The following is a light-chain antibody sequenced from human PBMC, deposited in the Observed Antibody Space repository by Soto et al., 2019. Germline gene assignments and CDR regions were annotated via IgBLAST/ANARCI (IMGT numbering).Light chain of an antibody. CDR2: GTT. CDR3: HQYNVWPQT. CDR1: QSVSTN. Sequence: EIVMTQSPSTLSVSPGERATLSCRASQSVSTNLAWYQQKPGQAPRLLIYGTTTRATGFPARFSGSGSGTEFTLTISSLQSADFAVYYCHQYNVWPQTFGQGTKLEIK. J-gene: IGKJ2*01. V-gene: IGKV3-15*01.